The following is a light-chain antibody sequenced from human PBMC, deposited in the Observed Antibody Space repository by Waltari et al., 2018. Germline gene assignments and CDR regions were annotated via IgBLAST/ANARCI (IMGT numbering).Light chain of an antibody. V-gene: IGKV1-5*03. CDR2: KSS. CDR1: QNLNNW. J-gene: IGKJ1*01. CDR3: QHYNSYSPSWT. Sequence: DIQMTQSPSTLSASVGDRVTITCRASQNLNNWLAWYQQKPGKAPKLLIYKSSNLEIGVPSRFSGSGSGTEFTLTITSLQPDDFATYYCQHYNSYSPSWTFGQGTRVEVK.